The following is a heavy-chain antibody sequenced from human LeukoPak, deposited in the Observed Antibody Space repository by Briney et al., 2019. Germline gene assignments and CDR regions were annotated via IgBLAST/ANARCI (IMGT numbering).Heavy chain of an antibody. CDR1: GFTFSSYS. J-gene: IGHJ4*02. CDR2: ISSSSSYI. Sequence: GGSLRLSCAASGFTFSSYSMNWVRQAPGKGLEWVSSISSSSSYIYYADSVKGRFTISRDNAKNSLYLHMNSLRAEDTAVYYCARVASGWCFDYWGQGTLVTVSS. CDR3: ARVASGWCFDY. V-gene: IGHV3-21*01. D-gene: IGHD6-19*01.